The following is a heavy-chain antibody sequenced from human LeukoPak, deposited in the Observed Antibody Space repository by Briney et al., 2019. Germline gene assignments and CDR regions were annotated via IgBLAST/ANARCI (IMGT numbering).Heavy chain of an antibody. V-gene: IGHV1-69*04. CDR1: GGTFSSYA. J-gene: IGHJ4*02. D-gene: IGHD4-17*01. Sequence: GSSVKVSCKASGGTFSSYAISWVRQAPGQGLEWMGRIVPILGIANYAQKFQGRVTITADKSTSTAYMELSSLRSEDTAVYYCAREGHTVTSTFDYWGQGTLVTVSS. CDR3: AREGHTVTSTFDY. CDR2: IVPILGIA.